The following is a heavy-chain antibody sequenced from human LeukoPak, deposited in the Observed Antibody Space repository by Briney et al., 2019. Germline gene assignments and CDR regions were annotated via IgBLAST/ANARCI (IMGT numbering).Heavy chain of an antibody. Sequence: GESLKTSCKGSGYSFTSYWIGWVRQMPGKGLEWMGIIYPGDSDTRYSPSFQGQVTISADKSISTAYLQWSSLKASDTAMYYCARRPIDRIAVAGYFDYWGQGTLVTVSS. D-gene: IGHD6-19*01. CDR1: GYSFTSYW. CDR2: IYPGDSDT. CDR3: ARRPIDRIAVAGYFDY. J-gene: IGHJ4*02. V-gene: IGHV5-51*01.